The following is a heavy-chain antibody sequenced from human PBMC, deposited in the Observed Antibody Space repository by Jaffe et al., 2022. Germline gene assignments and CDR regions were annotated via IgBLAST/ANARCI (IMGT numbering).Heavy chain of an antibody. CDR1: GFTFDDYA. CDR3: RSSVQAFDI. J-gene: IGHJ3*02. CDR2: ISWNSGSI. Sequence: EVQLVESGGGLVQPGRSLRLSCAASGFTFDDYAMHWVRQAPGKGLEWVSGISWNSGSIGYADSVKGRFTISRDNAKNSLYLQMNSLRAEDTALYYCRSSVQAFDIWGQGTMVTVSS. D-gene: IGHD6-25*01. V-gene: IGHV3-9*01.